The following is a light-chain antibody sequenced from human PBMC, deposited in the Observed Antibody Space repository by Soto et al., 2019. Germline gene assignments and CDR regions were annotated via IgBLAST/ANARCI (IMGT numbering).Light chain of an antibody. Sequence: DIQMTQSPSSLSASVGDRVTITCRASQGISSWLVWYQQKPEKAPKSLIYAASTLQSGVPSRFGGSGSGTEFTLTISNLQPEDFATYYCQQYNSHPPTFGQGTKVDIK. CDR3: QQYNSHPPT. V-gene: IGKV1D-16*01. J-gene: IGKJ1*01. CDR2: AAS. CDR1: QGISSW.